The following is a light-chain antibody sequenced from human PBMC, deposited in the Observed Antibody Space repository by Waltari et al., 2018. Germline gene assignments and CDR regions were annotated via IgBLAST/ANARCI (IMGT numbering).Light chain of an antibody. J-gene: IGLJ1*01. CDR2: DVS. CDR3: SSYTSSSILYV. Sequence: QSALTQPASVSGSPGQSITISCTGTSSDVGGYNYVSWYQQHPGKAPKLMIYDVSKRPSGGSNRFSGSKSGNTASLTISGLQAEDEADYYCSSYTSSSILYVFGTGTKVTVL. CDR1: SSDVGGYNY. V-gene: IGLV2-14*01.